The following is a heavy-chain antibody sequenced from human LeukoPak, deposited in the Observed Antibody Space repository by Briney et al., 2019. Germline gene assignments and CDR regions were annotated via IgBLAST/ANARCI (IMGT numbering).Heavy chain of an antibody. V-gene: IGHV4-59*08. CDR1: GGLLRCFY. CDR3: ARQGGYASPFDY. D-gene: IGHD5-12*01. CDR2: IYNSGST. J-gene: IGHJ4*02. Sequence: PSGTPFLPRTVPGGLLRCFYWSLIREPPRKGLGWIGNIYNSGSTNYNPSLKSRVTISVDSSKKQFSLKLISVTAADTAVYYCARQGGYASPFDYWGQGTLVTVSS.